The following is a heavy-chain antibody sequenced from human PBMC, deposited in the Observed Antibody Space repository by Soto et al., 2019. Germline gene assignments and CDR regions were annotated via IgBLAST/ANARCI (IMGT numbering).Heavy chain of an antibody. V-gene: IGHV1-8*01. CDR3: ARADHYDVRSGPYNWFDP. D-gene: IGHD3-3*01. J-gene: IGHJ5*02. CDR2: MNPNSGNT. CDR1: GYTFTSYD. Sequence: SVKVSCTASGYTFTSYDINWVRQATGQGLEWMGWMNPNSGNTGYAQKFQGRVTMTRNTSISTAYMELSSLRSEDTAVYYCARADHYDVRSGPYNWFDPWGQGTLVTVSS.